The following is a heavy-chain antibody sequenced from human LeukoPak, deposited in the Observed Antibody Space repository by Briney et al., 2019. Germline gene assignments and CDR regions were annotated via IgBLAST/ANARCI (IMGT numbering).Heavy chain of an antibody. V-gene: IGHV4-39*01. Sequence: PSETLSLTCTVFGGSISSSVYLWAWVRQSPGKGLELIGSIHYSGSTYYNPSLKSRVTTAVDTSKNQFSLNLRPVTAADTAVYYCLRSHGAYWGQGTLVTVSS. CDR1: GGSISSSVYL. D-gene: IGHD3-10*01. CDR2: IHYSGST. CDR3: LRSHGAY. J-gene: IGHJ4*02.